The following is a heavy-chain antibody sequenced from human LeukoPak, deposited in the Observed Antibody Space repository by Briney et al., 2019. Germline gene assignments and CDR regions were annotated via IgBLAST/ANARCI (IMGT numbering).Heavy chain of an antibody. J-gene: IGHJ3*02. Sequence: ASVKVSCKASGYTFTSYGISWVRQAPGQGLEWMGWISAYNGNTNYAQKLQGRVTMTTDTSTSTAYMELRSLRSDDTAVYYCAKSKLPSYYYGSGSYGGDAFDIWGQGTMVTVSS. CDR3: AKSKLPSYYYGSGSYGGDAFDI. CDR1: GYTFTSYG. D-gene: IGHD3-10*01. CDR2: ISAYNGNT. V-gene: IGHV1-18*01.